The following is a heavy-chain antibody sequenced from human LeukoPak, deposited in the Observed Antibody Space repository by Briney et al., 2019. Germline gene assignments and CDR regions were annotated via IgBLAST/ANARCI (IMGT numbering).Heavy chain of an antibody. V-gene: IGHV1-46*01. J-gene: IGHJ6*02. CDR1: GYTFTSYY. D-gene: IGHD3-3*01. CDR2: INPSGGST. Sequence: GESLKISCKGSGYTFTSYYMHWVRQAPGQGLEWMGIINPSGGSTSYAQKFQGRVTMTRDTSTSTVYMELSSLRSEDTAVYYCAREAFSREDYGMDVWGQGTTVTVSS. CDR3: AREAFSREDYGMDV.